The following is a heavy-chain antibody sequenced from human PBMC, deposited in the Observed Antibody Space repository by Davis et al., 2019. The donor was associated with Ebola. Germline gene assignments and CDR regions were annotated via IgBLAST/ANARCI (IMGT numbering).Heavy chain of an antibody. D-gene: IGHD1-26*01. V-gene: IGHV1-2*02. CDR3: ARDLGPLKWELPPYYFDY. J-gene: IGHJ4*02. CDR2: INPNSGGT. CDR1: GYTFTGYY. Sequence: ASVKVSCKASGYTFTGYYMHWVRQAPGQGLEWMGWINPNSGGTNYAQKFQGRVTMTRDTSISTAYMELSRLRSDDTAVYYCARDLGPLKWELPPYYFDYWGQGTLVTVSS.